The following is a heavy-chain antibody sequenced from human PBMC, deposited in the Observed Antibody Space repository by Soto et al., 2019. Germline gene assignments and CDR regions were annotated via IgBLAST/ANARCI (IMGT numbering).Heavy chain of an antibody. CDR2: VDPNSGGT. V-gene: IGHV1-2*02. CDR3: ARENYGPLDY. Sequence: ASVKVSCKPSGYTFTDLYIHWVRQAPGQGLEWMGWVDPNSGGTKQTQKFQGRLTMTRDTSTGAVYMELYSLRSDDTSVYYCARENYGPLDYWGQGALVTVSS. J-gene: IGHJ4*02. D-gene: IGHD3-10*01. CDR1: GYTFTDLY.